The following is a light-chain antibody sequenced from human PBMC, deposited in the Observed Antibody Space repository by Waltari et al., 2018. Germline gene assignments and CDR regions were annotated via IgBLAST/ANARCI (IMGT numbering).Light chain of an antibody. CDR2: SVS. CDR3: QQYRSLPLT. CDR1: QDTGDS. J-gene: IGKJ2*01. Sequence: DIQLTQPPSSLSASAGNRLTITCQASQDTGDSLNWFQHKPGAPPELLIYSVSRLDYGVPSRFTGSRSGTNYSFSITNLQPDDIATYFCQQYRSLPLTFGQGTK. V-gene: IGKV1-33*01.